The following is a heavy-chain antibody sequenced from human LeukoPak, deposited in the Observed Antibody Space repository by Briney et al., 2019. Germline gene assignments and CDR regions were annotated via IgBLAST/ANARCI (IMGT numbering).Heavy chain of an antibody. V-gene: IGHV3-23*01. D-gene: IGHD3-22*01. CDR2: ISGSGGST. CDR3: AKYITMIVVVITTPDY. J-gene: IGHJ4*02. Sequence: GGSLRLSCAASGFTFSSYAMSWVRQPPGKGLEWVSAISGSGGSTYYADSVKGRFTISTDNSKNTLYLQMDSLRAEDTAVYYCAKYITMIVVVITTPDYWGQGTLVTVSS. CDR1: GFTFSSYA.